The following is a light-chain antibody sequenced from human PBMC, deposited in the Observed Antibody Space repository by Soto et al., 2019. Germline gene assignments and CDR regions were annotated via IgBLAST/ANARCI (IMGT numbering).Light chain of an antibody. V-gene: IGKV3-15*01. CDR1: QSVSSN. J-gene: IGKJ5*01. CDR2: GAS. Sequence: EIVMTQSPATLSVSPGERATLSCRASQSVSSNLAWYQQKPGQAPRLLIYGASTRATGIPARFSGSGSGTEFTLTISSLQSEDFAVYYCQQYLSYPITFGQGTRLEIK. CDR3: QQYLSYPIT.